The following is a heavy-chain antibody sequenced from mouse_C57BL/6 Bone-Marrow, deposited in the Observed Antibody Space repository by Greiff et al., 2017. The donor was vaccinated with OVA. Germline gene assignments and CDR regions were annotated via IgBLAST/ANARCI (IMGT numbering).Heavy chain of an antibody. CDR1: GFNIKDDY. V-gene: IGHV14-4*01. CDR2: IDPENGDT. CDR3: TSGLLY. J-gene: IGHJ3*01. Sequence: EVQLVESGAELVRPGASVKLSCTASGFNIKDDYMHWVKQRPEQGLEWIGWIDPENGDTEYASKFQGKATITADTSSNTVYLQLSSLTSEDTAVYYCTSGLLYWGQGTLVTVSA.